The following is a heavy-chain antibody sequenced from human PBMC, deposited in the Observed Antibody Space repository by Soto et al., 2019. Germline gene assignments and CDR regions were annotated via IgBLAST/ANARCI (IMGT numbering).Heavy chain of an antibody. CDR2: IYYSGST. J-gene: IGHJ5*02. D-gene: IGHD3-22*01. V-gene: IGHV4-59*08. CDR3: ARHGRDIYYDSSGYYWDWFDP. Sequence: SETLSLTCTVSGGSISSYYWSWIRQPPGKGLEWIGYIYYSGSTNYNPSLKSRVTISVDTSKNQFSLKLSSVTAADTAVYYCARHGRDIYYDSSGYYWDWFDPWGQGTLVTAPQ. CDR1: GGSISSYY.